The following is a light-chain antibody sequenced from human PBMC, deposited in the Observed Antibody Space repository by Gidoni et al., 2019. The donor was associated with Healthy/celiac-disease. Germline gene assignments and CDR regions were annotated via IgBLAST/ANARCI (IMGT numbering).Light chain of an antibody. Sequence: SYALTPPPSVSVSPGQTASITCSGDKLGDKYACWYQQKPGQSPVLVIYQDSKRPSGIPERFSGSNSGNTATLTISGTQAMDEADYYCQAWDSSRVVFGGGTKLTVL. CDR1: KLGDKY. V-gene: IGLV3-1*01. CDR2: QDS. J-gene: IGLJ2*01. CDR3: QAWDSSRVV.